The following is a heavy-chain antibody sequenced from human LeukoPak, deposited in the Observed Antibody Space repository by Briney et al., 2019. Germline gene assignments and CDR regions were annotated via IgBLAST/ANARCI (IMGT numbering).Heavy chain of an antibody. CDR3: ARFPCSGNSCYSGIRAFDI. CDR2: INHSETT. D-gene: IGHD2-15*01. J-gene: IGHJ3*02. V-gene: IGHV4-34*01. Sequence: SETLSLTCGAYGGSFSGYYWNWIRQSPGKGLEWIGEINHSETTNYNPSLKSRVTISVDTSKNQFSLKLRSVTAADTAVYYCARFPCSGNSCYSGIRAFDIWGQGTMVTVSS. CDR1: GGSFSGYY.